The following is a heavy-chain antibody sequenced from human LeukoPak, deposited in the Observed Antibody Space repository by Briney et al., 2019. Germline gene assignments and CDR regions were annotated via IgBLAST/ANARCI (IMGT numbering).Heavy chain of an antibody. Sequence: SETLSLTCTVSGGSISSYYWSWIRQPPGKGLEWIGYIYYSGSTFYNPSLKNRVTIPVDTSKNQFSLKLSSVTAADTAVYYCARPEYSSSLNAFNIWGQGTMVTVSS. J-gene: IGHJ3*02. V-gene: IGHV4-59*08. CDR3: ARPEYSSSLNAFNI. CDR2: IYYSGST. D-gene: IGHD6-6*01. CDR1: GGSISSYY.